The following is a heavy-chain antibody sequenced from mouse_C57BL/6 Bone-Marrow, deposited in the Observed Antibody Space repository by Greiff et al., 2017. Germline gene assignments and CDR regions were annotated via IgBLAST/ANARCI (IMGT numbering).Heavy chain of an antibody. V-gene: IGHV5-17*01. J-gene: IGHJ4*01. Sequence: EVKLVESGGGLVKPGGSLKLSCAASGFTFSDYGMHWVRQAPEKGLEWVAYISSGSSTIYYADTVKGRFTISRDNANNTLFLQMTSLRSEDTAMYYCARRSSYYRSNGGDSMDYWGQGTSVTVSS. CDR1: GFTFSDYG. D-gene: IGHD1-1*01. CDR2: ISSGSSTI. CDR3: ARRSSYYRSNGGDSMDY.